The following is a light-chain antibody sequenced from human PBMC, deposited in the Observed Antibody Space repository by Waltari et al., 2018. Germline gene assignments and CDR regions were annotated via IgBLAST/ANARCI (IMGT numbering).Light chain of an antibody. CDR2: DNN. CDR1: SPNIGNNY. V-gene: IGLV1-51*01. Sequence: QSVLTQPPSVSAAPGQKVTISCSGSSPNIGNNYVSWYRQLPGTAPKLLIYDNNRRPSGIPDRFSGSKSGTSATLGITGLQTGDEADYYCGTWDSSLSVGVFGGGTRLTVL. J-gene: IGLJ3*02. CDR3: GTWDSSLSVGV.